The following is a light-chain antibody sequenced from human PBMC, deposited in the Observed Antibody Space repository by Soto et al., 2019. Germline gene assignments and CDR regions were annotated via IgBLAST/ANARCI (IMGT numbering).Light chain of an antibody. CDR2: DVS. J-gene: IGLJ1*01. CDR3: TSYAGSTNNL. V-gene: IGLV2-8*01. CDR1: SSDVGGYNF. Sequence: QSALTQPPSASGSPGQSVTISCTGTSSDVGGYNFVSWFQHHPGKAPKLMIYDVSKRPSGVPDRFSGSKSGNTASLTVSGLQAEDEADYYCTSYAGSTNNLFGTGTKLTVL.